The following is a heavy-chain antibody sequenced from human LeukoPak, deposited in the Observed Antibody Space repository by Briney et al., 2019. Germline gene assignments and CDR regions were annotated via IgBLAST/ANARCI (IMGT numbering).Heavy chain of an antibody. J-gene: IGHJ4*02. Sequence: PGRSLRLSCAASGVTFSSDGMHWVRDAPGKGLWWGSVIWVDGGNKYYADSVKRRFTIPRDDSKNTLYLQMNNLTAEDTAVYYCARDAGYYDSSGFLPRLDYWGQGTLVTVSS. D-gene: IGHD3-22*01. CDR1: GVTFSSDG. CDR3: ARDAGYYDSSGFLPRLDY. V-gene: IGHV3-33*01. CDR2: IWVDGGNK.